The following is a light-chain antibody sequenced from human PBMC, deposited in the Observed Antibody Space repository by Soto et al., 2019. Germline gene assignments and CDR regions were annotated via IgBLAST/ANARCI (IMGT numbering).Light chain of an antibody. V-gene: IGKV1-5*03. Sequence: IQLTQSPSSLSASVGDRVTITCRASQGISSYLAWYQQKPGKAPKLLIYKASILESGVPSRFSGSGSGTEFTLTISSMQPDDFATFYCQQYNGYSRTFGQGTKVDIK. CDR1: QGISSY. J-gene: IGKJ1*01. CDR2: KAS. CDR3: QQYNGYSRT.